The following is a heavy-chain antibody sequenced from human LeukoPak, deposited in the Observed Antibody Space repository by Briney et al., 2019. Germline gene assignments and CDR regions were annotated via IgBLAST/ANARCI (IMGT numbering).Heavy chain of an antibody. CDR1: GFTFSSYS. D-gene: IGHD1/OR15-1a*01. CDR2: IWYDGSNK. J-gene: IGHJ4*02. CDR3: ARDPRGAGTGGIDY. Sequence: GGSLRLSCAASGFTFSSYSMNWVRQAPGKGLEWVAVIWYDGSNKYYADSVKGRFTISRDNSKNTLYLQMNSLRAEDTAVYYCARDPRGAGTGGIDYWGQGTLVTVSS. V-gene: IGHV3-33*08.